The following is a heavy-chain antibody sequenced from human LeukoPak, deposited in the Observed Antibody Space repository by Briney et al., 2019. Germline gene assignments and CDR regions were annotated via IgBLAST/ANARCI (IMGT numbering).Heavy chain of an antibody. J-gene: IGHJ6*03. CDR1: GFSFSIYA. CDR3: AKSNYYYYYMDV. V-gene: IGHV3-23*01. CDR2: VSATGTTT. Sequence: TGGSLRLSCAASGFSFSIYAMSWVRQAPGKGLEWVSAVSATGTTTYYADSVKGRFTISRDNSKNTLYLQMNSLRAEDTAVYYCAKSNYYYYYMDVWGKGTTVTVSS.